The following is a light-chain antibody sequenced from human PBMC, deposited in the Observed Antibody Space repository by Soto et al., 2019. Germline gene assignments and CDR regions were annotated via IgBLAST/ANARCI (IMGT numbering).Light chain of an antibody. CDR1: SSDVGSYNY. CDR2: DVS. CDR3: SSYTSSSGYV. Sequence: QSVLTQPASVSGSPGQSITISCTRTSSDVGSYNYVSWYQRHPGKAPKLMIYDVSYRPSGISNRFSGSKSGNTASLTISGLQAEDEADYYCSSYTSSSGYVFGTGTKVTVL. J-gene: IGLJ1*01. V-gene: IGLV2-14*01.